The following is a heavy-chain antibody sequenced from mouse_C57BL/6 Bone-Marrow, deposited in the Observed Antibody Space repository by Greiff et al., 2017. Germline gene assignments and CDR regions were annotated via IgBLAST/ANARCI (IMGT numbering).Heavy chain of an antibody. CDR2: INPNNGGT. Sequence: EVQLQQSGPELVKPGASVKMSCKASGYTFTDYNMHWVKQSHGKSLEWIGYINPNNGGTSYNQKFKGKATLTVNKSSSTAYMELRSLTSEDSAVYYCARGDGRDRYFDVWGTGTTVTVSS. V-gene: IGHV1-22*01. J-gene: IGHJ1*03. CDR3: ARGDGRDRYFDV. D-gene: IGHD2-3*01. CDR1: GYTFTDYN.